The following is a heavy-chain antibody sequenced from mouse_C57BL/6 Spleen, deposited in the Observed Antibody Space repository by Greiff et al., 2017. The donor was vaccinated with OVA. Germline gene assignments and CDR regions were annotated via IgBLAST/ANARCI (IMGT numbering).Heavy chain of an antibody. CDR3: ARQSPYYYGSSLFAY. Sequence: VQLQQSGPELVKPGASVKMSCKASGYTFTDYNMHWVKQSHGKSLEWIGYINPNNGGTSYNQKFKGKATLTVNKSSSPAYMELRSLTSEDSAVYYGARQSPYYYGSSLFAYWGQGTLVTVSA. V-gene: IGHV1-22*01. CDR2: INPNNGGT. CDR1: GYTFTDYN. J-gene: IGHJ3*01. D-gene: IGHD1-1*01.